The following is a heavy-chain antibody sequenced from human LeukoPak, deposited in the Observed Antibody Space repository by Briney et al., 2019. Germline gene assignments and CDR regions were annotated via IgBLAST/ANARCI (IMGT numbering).Heavy chain of an antibody. CDR2: INSDGSST. J-gene: IGHJ4*02. D-gene: IGHD4-17*01. V-gene: IGHV3-74*01. Sequence: GGSLRLSCAASGFTFGNYWMHWVRQAPGKGLVWVSRINSDGSSTTAADSVKGRFTISRDNAKNTLYLQMNSLRAEDTAVYYCAKGGATVIDYWGQGTLVTVSS. CDR1: GFTFGNYW. CDR3: AKGGATVIDY.